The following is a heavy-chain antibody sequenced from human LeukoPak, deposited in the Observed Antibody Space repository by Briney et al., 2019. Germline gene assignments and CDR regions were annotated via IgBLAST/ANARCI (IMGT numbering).Heavy chain of an antibody. J-gene: IGHJ6*02. CDR2: ISGSGGST. V-gene: IGHV3-23*01. Sequence: PGGSLRLSCAASGFTFSSYAMSWVRQAPGKGLEWVSAISGSGGSTYYADSVKGRFTISRDNSKNTLYLQMNSLRDEDTAVYYCAREKGPSEGMDVWGQGTTVTVSS. D-gene: IGHD1-26*01. CDR1: GFTFSSYA. CDR3: AREKGPSEGMDV.